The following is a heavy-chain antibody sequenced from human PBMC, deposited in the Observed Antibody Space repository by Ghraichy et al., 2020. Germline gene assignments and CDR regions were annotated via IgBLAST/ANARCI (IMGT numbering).Heavy chain of an antibody. D-gene: IGHD3-3*01. J-gene: IGHJ4*02. CDR1: GGSFSGYY. CDR2: INHSGST. Sequence: SETLSLTCAVYGGSFSGYYWSWIRQPPGKGLEWIGEINHSGSTNYNPSLKSRVTISVDTSKNQFSLKLSSVTAADTAVYYCARESRSGITYYDCWSGYCHTYYFDYWGQGTLVTVSS. CDR3: ARESRSGITYYDCWSGYCHTYYFDY. V-gene: IGHV4-34*01.